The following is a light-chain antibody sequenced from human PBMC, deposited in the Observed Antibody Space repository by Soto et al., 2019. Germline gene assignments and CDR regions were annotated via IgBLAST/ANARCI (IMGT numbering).Light chain of an antibody. CDR3: HQSDSTPQT. CDR1: QNIGTY. J-gene: IGKJ1*01. CDR2: VAT. V-gene: IGKV1-39*01. Sequence: DIRLTQSPSSLSASLGDRVTISCRASQNIGTYLNWFLQKPGEAPKLLIYVATSLQNGVPSRFSGTGSETDFTLTISSLQPEDVGVYFCHQSDSTPQTFGQGTRV.